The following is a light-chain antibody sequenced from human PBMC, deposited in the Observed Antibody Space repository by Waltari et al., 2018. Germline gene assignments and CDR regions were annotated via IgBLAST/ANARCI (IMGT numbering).Light chain of an antibody. J-gene: IGKJ4*01. CDR3: QQKYSSPPT. CDR1: QSLLSSSHNKNY. V-gene: IGKV4-1*01. CDR2: WAS. Sequence: DIVMTQSPDSLAVSLGERATINCKSSQSLLSSSHNKNYLGWYQQKTARPPQLLVYWASTRLSGVPERFSGGGCGADFTLTISSLQPEDVAVYYCQQKYSSPPTFGGGTKVEIK.